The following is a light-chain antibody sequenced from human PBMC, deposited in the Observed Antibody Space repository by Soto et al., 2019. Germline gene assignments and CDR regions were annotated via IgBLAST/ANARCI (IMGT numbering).Light chain of an antibody. CDR1: QIVTGDY. CDR2: DAS. V-gene: IGKV3-11*01. J-gene: IGKJ5*01. CDR3: QQRSDWPPIT. Sequence: EVVLTQSPGTLSLSPGAGATLSCRASQIVTGDYLAWYQQKPGQAPRLLIYDASNRATGIPARFSGSGSGTDFTLTISSLEPEDFAVYYCQQRSDWPPITFGQGTRLEIK.